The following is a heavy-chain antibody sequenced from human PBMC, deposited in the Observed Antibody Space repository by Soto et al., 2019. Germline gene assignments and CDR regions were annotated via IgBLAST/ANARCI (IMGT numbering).Heavy chain of an antibody. CDR1: GGSFSGYY. Sequence: SETLSLTCAVYGGSFSGYYWSWIRQPPGKGLEWIGEINHSGSTNYNPSLKSRVTISVDTSKNQFSLRLSSVTAADTAVYYCARGILIIAAAGTGYYYYGMDVWGQGTTVTVSS. J-gene: IGHJ6*02. CDR3: ARGILIIAAAGTGYYYYGMDV. CDR2: INHSGST. D-gene: IGHD6-13*01. V-gene: IGHV4-34*01.